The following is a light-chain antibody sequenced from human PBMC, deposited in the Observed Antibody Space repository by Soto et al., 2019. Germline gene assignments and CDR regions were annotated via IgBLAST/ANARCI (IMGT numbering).Light chain of an antibody. Sequence: PSTLSGSVGDRVTITCRASQTISSWLAWYQQKPGKAPKLLIYKASTLKSGVPSRFSGSGSGTDFTLTISSLQPEDFVTYYCQQANSFPPTFGQGTRLEIK. CDR3: QQANSFPPT. J-gene: IGKJ5*01. V-gene: IGKV1-5*03. CDR1: QTISSW. CDR2: KAS.